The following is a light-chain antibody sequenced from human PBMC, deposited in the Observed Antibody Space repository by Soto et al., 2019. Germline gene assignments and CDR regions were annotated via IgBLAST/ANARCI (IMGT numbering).Light chain of an antibody. CDR3: SSYRGSNTVV. J-gene: IGLJ2*01. Sequence: HSALTQPASVSGSPGQSITISCTGTSSDVGGYNYVSWYQHHPGRAPKLMIYNAFDRPSGVSNRFSGSKSGNTASLTISGLQAEDEADYYCSSYRGSNTVVFGGGTKLTVL. CDR1: SSDVGGYNY. V-gene: IGLV2-14*03. CDR2: NAF.